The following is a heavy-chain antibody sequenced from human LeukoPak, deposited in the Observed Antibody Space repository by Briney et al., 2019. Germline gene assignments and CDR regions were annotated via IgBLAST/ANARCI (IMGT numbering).Heavy chain of an antibody. CDR1: GYSFTSYW. D-gene: IGHD6-19*01. Sequence: GESLKISCKGSGYSFTSYWIGWVRLMPGKGLEWMGVIYPGDSDIRYSPSFLGQVTFSADKSSSTAYMQWSSLKASDTAMYYCARRHNSAWGFDYWGQGTLVTVSS. CDR3: ARRHNSAWGFDY. V-gene: IGHV5-51*01. J-gene: IGHJ4*02. CDR2: IYPGDSDI.